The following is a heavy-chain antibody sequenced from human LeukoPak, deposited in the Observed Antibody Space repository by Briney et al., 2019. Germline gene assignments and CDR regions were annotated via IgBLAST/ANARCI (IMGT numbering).Heavy chain of an antibody. J-gene: IGHJ6*02. V-gene: IGHV3-33*01. Sequence: PGGSLRLSCAASGFTFNSYGMHWVRQAPGKGLEWVAVIWYDGSNKYYADSVKGRFTISRDNSKNTLYLQMNSLRAEDTAVYYCAREDHGMDVWGQGTTVTVSS. CDR2: IWYDGSNK. CDR1: GFTFNSYG. CDR3: AREDHGMDV.